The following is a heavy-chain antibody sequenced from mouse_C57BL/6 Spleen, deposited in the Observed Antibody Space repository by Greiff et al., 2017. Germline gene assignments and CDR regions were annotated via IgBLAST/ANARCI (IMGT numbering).Heavy chain of an antibody. CDR1: GYTFTSYT. Sequence: QVQLKQSGAELARPGASVKMSCKASGYTFTSYTMHWVKQRPGQGLEWIGYINPSSGYTKYNQKFKDKATLTADKSSGTAYMQLSSLTSEDSAVYYCARSTAGAMDYWGQGTSVTVSS. D-gene: IGHD1-2*01. CDR3: ARSTAGAMDY. CDR2: INPSSGYT. V-gene: IGHV1-4*01. J-gene: IGHJ4*01.